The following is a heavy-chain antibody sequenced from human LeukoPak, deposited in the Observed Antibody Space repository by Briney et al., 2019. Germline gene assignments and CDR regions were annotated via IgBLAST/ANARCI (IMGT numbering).Heavy chain of an antibody. D-gene: IGHD5-24*01. Sequence: PSXTLSLXCXXSXXSISSYYXSWLRQPPGKEVEWIGYIHSTGTTKFNPSLESRVTMSVDTSKNQFSPKLSSVTAADTAVYYCARHARRDAYNPNDYWGQGTLVTVSS. CDR1: XXSISSYY. J-gene: IGHJ4*02. CDR2: IHSTGTT. V-gene: IGHV4-4*09. CDR3: ARHARRDAYNPNDY.